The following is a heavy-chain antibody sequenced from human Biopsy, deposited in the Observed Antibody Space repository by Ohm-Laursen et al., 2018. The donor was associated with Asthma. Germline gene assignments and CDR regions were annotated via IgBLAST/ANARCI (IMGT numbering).Heavy chain of an antibody. D-gene: IGHD2-15*01. Sequence: SLRLSCTPSGMSVSDYYMTWLRQSPGKGLEWLSHIGIKGTSIYYADSVKGRFTISRDNAKNSLFLQMNGLRADDTAVYFCAGGRYCSGASCLYGMDVWGQGTTVSVSS. J-gene: IGHJ6*02. CDR3: AGGRYCSGASCLYGMDV. V-gene: IGHV3-11*01. CDR1: GMSVSDYY. CDR2: IGIKGTSI.